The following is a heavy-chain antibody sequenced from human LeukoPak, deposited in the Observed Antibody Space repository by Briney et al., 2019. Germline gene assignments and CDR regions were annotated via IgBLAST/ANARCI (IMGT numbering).Heavy chain of an antibody. CDR3: ANTYYYDGSGYYYLGWFDP. CDR2: IDSGGFT. CDR1: DFSFITYA. V-gene: IGHV3-66*01. Sequence: PGGSLRLSCAASDFSFITYAMSWVRQAPGKGLEWVSLIDSGGFTYYADSVKGRFTISRDNSKNTLYLQMNSLSAEDTAVYFCANTYYYDGSGYYYLGWFDPWGQGTLVTVSS. J-gene: IGHJ5*02. D-gene: IGHD3-22*01.